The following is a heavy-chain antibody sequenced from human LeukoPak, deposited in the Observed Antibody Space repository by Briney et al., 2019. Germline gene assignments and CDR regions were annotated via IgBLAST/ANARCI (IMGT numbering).Heavy chain of an antibody. CDR2: LSYEGSSK. CDR3: ARARGPTGTTRIAFDI. V-gene: IGHV3-30-3*01. J-gene: IGHJ3*02. D-gene: IGHD1-1*01. CDR1: GFTFNTYA. Sequence: GRSLRLSCAASGFTFNTYAMHWVRQAPGKGLRWVAVLSYEGSSKYHADSVKGRFTNSRDNSKNTVYLQMDSLRPEDTAVCYCARARGPTGTTRIAFDIWGKGTMVTVSS.